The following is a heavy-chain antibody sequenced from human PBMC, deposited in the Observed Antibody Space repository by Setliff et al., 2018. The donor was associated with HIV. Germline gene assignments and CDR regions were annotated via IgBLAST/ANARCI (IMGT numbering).Heavy chain of an antibody. J-gene: IGHJ6*03. Sequence: GGSLRLSCAASGFSFSSLGMNWVRQAPGKGLEWVSAISGTGGSTYYVDSVKGRFTISRDNSKNTLYLQMNSLRAEDTAVYYCAKAAILTGYTNYMDIWGKGTTVTVSS. D-gene: IGHD3-9*01. CDR1: GFSFSSLG. V-gene: IGHV3-23*01. CDR2: ISGTGGST. CDR3: AKAAILTGYTNYMDI.